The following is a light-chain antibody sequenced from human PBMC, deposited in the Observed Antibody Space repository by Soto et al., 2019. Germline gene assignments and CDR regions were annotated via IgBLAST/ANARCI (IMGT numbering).Light chain of an antibody. Sequence: EIVLTQSPGTLSLSPGERATLSCRASQSVSSNYLAWYQQRPGQAPRLLIFGASYRATGIPDRFSGSGSGTDFTLTISRLEPEDFAVYYCQQYRSSPPEFTFGPGTKVDSK. CDR2: GAS. J-gene: IGKJ3*01. CDR3: QQYRSSPPEFT. CDR1: QSVSSNY. V-gene: IGKV3-20*01.